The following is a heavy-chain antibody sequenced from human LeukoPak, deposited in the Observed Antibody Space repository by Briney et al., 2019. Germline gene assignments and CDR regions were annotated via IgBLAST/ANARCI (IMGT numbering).Heavy chain of an antibody. D-gene: IGHD6-13*01. Sequence: GGSLRLSCAASGFTFDDYAMHWVRQAPGKGLEWVSGISWNSGSIGYADSVKGRFTISRDNSKNTLYLQMNSLRAEDTAVYYCARGGSSSWYSWFDPWGQGTLVTVSS. CDR2: ISWNSGSI. J-gene: IGHJ5*02. V-gene: IGHV3-9*01. CDR3: ARGGSSSWYSWFDP. CDR1: GFTFDDYA.